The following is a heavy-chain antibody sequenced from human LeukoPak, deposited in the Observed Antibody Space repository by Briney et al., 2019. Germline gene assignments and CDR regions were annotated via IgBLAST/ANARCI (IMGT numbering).Heavy chain of an antibody. D-gene: IGHD3-22*01. J-gene: IGHJ4*02. V-gene: IGHV3-7*01. CDR3: VRLWDSSGFFGY. CDR2: IQKDGSEK. CDR1: GFTFSNYW. Sequence: GGSLRLSCVASGFTFSNYWMSWVRQAPGKGLEWVANIQKDGSEKHYVASVEGRFTISRDNAENSRFLQLNSLRVGDTAVYYCVRLWDSSGFFGYWGQGALVTVSS.